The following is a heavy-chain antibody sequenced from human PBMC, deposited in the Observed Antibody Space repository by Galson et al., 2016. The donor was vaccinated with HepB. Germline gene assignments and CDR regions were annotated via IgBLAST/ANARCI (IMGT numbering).Heavy chain of an antibody. CDR3: AIYSGFESNCCKT. CDR2: IHPDDSYT. CDR1: ESNINDYL. V-gene: IGHV5-51*01. Sequence: QSGAEVKKPGESLTISCFDSESNINDYLIAWVRQVPGKGLEWIGTIHPDDSYTVYSPSFRGQVTLSADKSIPDVSLQWRSLEASDSGIYFCAIYSGFESNCCKTWGPGTPVIGS. D-gene: IGHD5-12*01. J-gene: IGHJ5*02.